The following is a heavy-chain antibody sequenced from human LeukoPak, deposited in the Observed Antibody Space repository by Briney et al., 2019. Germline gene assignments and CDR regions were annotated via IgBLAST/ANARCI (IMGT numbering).Heavy chain of an antibody. CDR3: ARDSITGSHYQYFQY. J-gene: IGHJ1*01. V-gene: IGHV1-18*01. Sequence: ALVNVSCKASGYTFTIYGISWVRQAPGQGLEWMGWISAYNGNTNYAQKLQGRVTMTTDTSTSTAYMELRSLRSDDTAVYYCARDSITGSHYQYFQYWGQGTLVTVSS. D-gene: IGHD1-26*01. CDR1: GYTFTIYG. CDR2: ISAYNGNT.